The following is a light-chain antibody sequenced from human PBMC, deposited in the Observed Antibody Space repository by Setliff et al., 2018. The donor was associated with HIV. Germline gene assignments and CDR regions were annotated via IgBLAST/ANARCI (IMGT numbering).Light chain of an antibody. V-gene: IGLV1-44*01. CDR2: SDN. CDR3: ATWDDSLNGPV. CDR1: SSNIGSNY. Sequence: QSVLTQPPSASGTPGQRVTISCSGSSSNIGSNYVYWYQQLPGTAPKLLIYSDNQRPSGIPDRFSGSKSGTSASLAIIGLQSEDEAHYYCATWDDSLNGPVFGGGTKVTVL. J-gene: IGLJ3*02.